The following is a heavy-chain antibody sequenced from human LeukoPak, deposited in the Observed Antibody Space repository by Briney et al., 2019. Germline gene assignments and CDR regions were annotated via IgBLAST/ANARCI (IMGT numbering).Heavy chain of an antibody. CDR2: IYHSGST. V-gene: IGHV4-4*02. CDR3: AREGGYYDSSGNHFDY. Sequence: SETLSLTCAVSGGSISSSNWWSWVRQPPGKGLEWIGEIYHSGSTNYNPSLKSRVTISVDKSKNQFSLKLSSVTAADTTVYYCAREGGYYDSSGNHFDYWGQGTLVTVSS. D-gene: IGHD3-22*01. J-gene: IGHJ4*02. CDR1: GGSISSSNW.